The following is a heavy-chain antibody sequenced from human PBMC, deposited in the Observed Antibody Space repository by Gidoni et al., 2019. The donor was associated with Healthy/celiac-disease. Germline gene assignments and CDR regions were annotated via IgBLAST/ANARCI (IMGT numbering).Heavy chain of an antibody. Sequence: QLQLQQWGAGLLKPSATLSLTCAVYGGSFRGYYWSWIRQPPGKGLEWIGEINHSGSTNYNPSLKSRVTISVDTSKNQFSLKLSSVTAADTAVYYCARDRPKPITMVRGADGGWFDPWGQGTLVTVSS. CDR1: GGSFRGYY. J-gene: IGHJ5*02. V-gene: IGHV4-34*01. D-gene: IGHD3-10*01. CDR3: ARDRPKPITMVRGADGGWFDP. CDR2: INHSGST.